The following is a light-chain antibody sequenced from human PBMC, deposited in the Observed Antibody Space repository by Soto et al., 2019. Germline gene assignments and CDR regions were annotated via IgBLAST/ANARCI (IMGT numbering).Light chain of an antibody. CDR3: CSYAGSYTSWV. J-gene: IGLJ3*02. CDR2: DVS. CDR1: SSDVGGYNY. Sequence: QSVLTQPRSVSGSPGQSVTISCTGTSSDVGGYNYVSWYQQHPGKAPKLMIYDVSTRPSGVPDRFSGSKSGNTASLTISGLQAEDEADYYCCSYAGSYTSWVFGGGTKLTVL. V-gene: IGLV2-11*01.